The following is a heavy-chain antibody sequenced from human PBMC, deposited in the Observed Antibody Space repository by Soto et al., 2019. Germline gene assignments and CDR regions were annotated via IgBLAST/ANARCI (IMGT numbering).Heavy chain of an antibody. V-gene: IGHV4-31*03. D-gene: IGHD5-18*01. J-gene: IGHJ4*02. CDR3: AARPGYSYGYGADY. CDR1: GGSISSGGYY. Sequence: QVQLQESGPGLVKPSQTLSLTCTVSGGSISSGGYYWSWIRQHPGKGLEWIGYIYYSGITNYNPSLKRRVTRSLDTSKNQFSLKLWSVAAADTAVYYCAARPGYSYGYGADYWGQGTLVTVSS. CDR2: IYYSGIT.